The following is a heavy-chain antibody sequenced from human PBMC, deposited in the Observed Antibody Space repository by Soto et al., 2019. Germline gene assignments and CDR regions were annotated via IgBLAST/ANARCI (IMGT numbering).Heavy chain of an antibody. Sequence: SVKVSCKASGGTFSSYAISWVRQAPGQGLEWMGGIIPIFGTANYAQKFQGRVTITADESTSTAYMELSSLRSEDTAVYYCARPHIVVVPAAMPGTHYYYYGMDVWGQGTTVTVSS. D-gene: IGHD2-2*01. CDR3: ARPHIVVVPAAMPGTHYYYYGMDV. J-gene: IGHJ6*02. CDR2: IIPIFGTA. CDR1: GGTFSSYA. V-gene: IGHV1-69*13.